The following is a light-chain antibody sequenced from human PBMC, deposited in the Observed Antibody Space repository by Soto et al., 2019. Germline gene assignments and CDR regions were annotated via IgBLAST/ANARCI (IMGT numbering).Light chain of an antibody. J-gene: IGKJ5*01. Sequence: EIVLTQSPATLSLSPGERATLSCRASQSVSSYLAWYQQKPGQAPRLLIYDASNRATGIPARFRGSGSGTDFPLTISSLAPEDFAVYYCQQRSNWPPITFGQGTRLEIK. CDR3: QQRSNWPPIT. CDR2: DAS. CDR1: QSVSSY. V-gene: IGKV3-11*01.